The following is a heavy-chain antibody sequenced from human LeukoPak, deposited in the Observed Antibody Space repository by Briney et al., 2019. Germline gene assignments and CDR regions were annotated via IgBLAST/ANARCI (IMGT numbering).Heavy chain of an antibody. Sequence: GGSLRLSCAASGFTFSNYGMNWVRRAPGKGLEWVAFIRYDGDSTYYVDSVAGRFTISRDNTKNNLYLQMNGLRGDDTALYHCARIHSSGWNGPGGDFWGQGTLVTVSS. D-gene: IGHD6-19*01. J-gene: IGHJ4*02. V-gene: IGHV3-30*02. CDR2: IRYDGDST. CDR1: GFTFSNYG. CDR3: ARIHSSGWNGPGGDF.